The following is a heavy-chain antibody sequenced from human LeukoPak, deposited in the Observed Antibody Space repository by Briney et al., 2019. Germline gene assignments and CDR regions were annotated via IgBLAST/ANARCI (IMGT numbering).Heavy chain of an antibody. CDR1: GGSISSYY. Sequence: SETLSLTCTVSGGSISSYYWSWIRQPPGKGLEWIGYIYYSGSTNYNPSLKSRVTISVDTSKNQFSPKLSSVTAADTAVYYCARLHSSSWSFDYWGQGTLVTVSS. D-gene: IGHD6-13*01. J-gene: IGHJ4*02. CDR2: IYYSGST. V-gene: IGHV4-59*08. CDR3: ARLHSSSWSFDY.